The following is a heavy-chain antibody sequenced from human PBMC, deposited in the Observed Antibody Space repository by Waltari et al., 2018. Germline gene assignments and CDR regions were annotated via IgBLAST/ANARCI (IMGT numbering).Heavy chain of an antibody. D-gene: IGHD2-21*02. J-gene: IGHJ6*02. CDR2: INTNTGNP. CDR3: ARSSYCGGDCYPYYYYYGMDV. V-gene: IGHV7-4-1*02. CDR1: GYTFTSYA. Sequence: QVQLVQSGSELKKPGASVKVSCKASGYTFTSYAMNWVRQAPGQGLEWMGWINTNTGNPTYAQGFTGRFVFSLDTSVSTEYLQISSLKAEDTAVYYCARSSYCGGDCYPYYYYYGMDVWGQGTTVTVSS.